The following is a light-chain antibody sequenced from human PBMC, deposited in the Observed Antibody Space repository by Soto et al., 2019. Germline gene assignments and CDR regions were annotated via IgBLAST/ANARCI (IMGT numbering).Light chain of an antibody. Sequence: QAVVTQPPSASGTPGQRVTISCSGSSSNIGSNHVYWYQQFPGMAPKLLMYSSDQRPTGVPDRFSGSKSGTSASLAISGLRADDEADYYCSARDDIRGGVVFGGGTKLTVL. CDR2: SSD. CDR3: SARDDIRGGVV. V-gene: IGLV1-47*02. J-gene: IGLJ2*01. CDR1: SSNIGSNH.